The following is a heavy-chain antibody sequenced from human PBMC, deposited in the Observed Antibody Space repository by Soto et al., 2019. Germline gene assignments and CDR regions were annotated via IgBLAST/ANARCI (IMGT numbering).Heavy chain of an antibody. CDR3: ARENYPHTVTNDY. CDR2: IKQDGSEK. D-gene: IGHD4-17*01. V-gene: IGHV3-7*01. J-gene: IGHJ4*02. CDR1: GFTFSSYW. Sequence: GGSLSLSCAASGFTFSSYWMSWVRQAPGKGLEWVANIKQDGSEKYYVDSVKGRFTISRDNAKNSLYLQMNSLRAEDTAVYYCARENYPHTVTNDYWGQGTLVTVSS.